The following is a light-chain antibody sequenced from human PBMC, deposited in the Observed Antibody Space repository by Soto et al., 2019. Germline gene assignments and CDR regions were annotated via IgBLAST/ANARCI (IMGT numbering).Light chain of an antibody. CDR1: QTISSW. CDR2: KAS. J-gene: IGKJ1*01. Sequence: DIQMTQSPSTLSGSVGDRVTITCRASQTISSWLAWYQQKPGKAPKLLIYKASTLKSGVPSRFSGSVSGTEFTITISSLQPDDFATYYCQHYNSYSEAFGQGTKVELK. CDR3: QHYNSYSEA. V-gene: IGKV1-5*03.